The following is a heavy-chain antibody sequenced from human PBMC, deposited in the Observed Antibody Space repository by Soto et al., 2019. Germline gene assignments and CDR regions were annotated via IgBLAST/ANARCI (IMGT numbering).Heavy chain of an antibody. Sequence: SVKVSCKASGGTFSSYAISWVRQAPGQGLEWMGGIIPIFGTANYAQKFQGRVTMTADESTSTAYMELSSLRSEDTAVYYCSGTSRDIVVVPAADDAFDIWGQGTMVTVSS. CDR1: GGTFSSYA. V-gene: IGHV1-69*13. CDR3: SGTSRDIVVVPAADDAFDI. J-gene: IGHJ3*02. D-gene: IGHD2-2*01. CDR2: IIPIFGTA.